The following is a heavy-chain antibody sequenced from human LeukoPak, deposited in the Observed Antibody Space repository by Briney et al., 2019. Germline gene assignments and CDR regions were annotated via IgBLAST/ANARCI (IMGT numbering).Heavy chain of an antibody. J-gene: IGHJ6*02. D-gene: IGHD1-26*01. Sequence: ASVTVSCKASGYTFTGYYIHRVRQAPGQGHEWMGCINPNSGGTKYAQKFQGRVTMTRDTSISTAYMELSGLRSDDTAVYYCAREPSPSGSPTDVYYYGMDVWGQGTTVTVSS. V-gene: IGHV1-2*02. CDR1: GYTFTGYY. CDR3: AREPSPSGSPTDVYYYGMDV. CDR2: INPNSGGT.